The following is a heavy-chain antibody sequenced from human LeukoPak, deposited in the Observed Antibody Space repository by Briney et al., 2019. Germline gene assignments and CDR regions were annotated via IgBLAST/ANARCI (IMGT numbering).Heavy chain of an antibody. CDR3: ARSYYYDSSGYTELDY. Sequence: SETLSLTCAVYGGSFSGYYWSWIRQPPGKGLEWIGEINHSGSTNYNPSLKSRVTISVDTSKNQFSLKLSSVTAADTAVYYCARSYYYDSSGYTELDYWGQGTLVTVSS. CDR1: GGSFSGYY. D-gene: IGHD3-22*01. CDR2: INHSGST. V-gene: IGHV4-34*01. J-gene: IGHJ4*02.